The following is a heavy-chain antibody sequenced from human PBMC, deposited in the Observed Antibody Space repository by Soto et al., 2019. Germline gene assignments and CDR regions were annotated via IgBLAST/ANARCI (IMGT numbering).Heavy chain of an antibody. CDR2: ISYDGSNK. D-gene: IGHD6-13*01. V-gene: IGHV3-30*18. CDR3: AKESTSSSWIKGGGHTAYGMDV. CDR1: GFTFSSYG. J-gene: IGHJ6*02. Sequence: GGSLRLSCAASGFTFSSYGMHWVRQAPGKGLEWVAVISYDGSNKYYADSVKGRFTISRDNSKNTLYLQMNSLRAEDTAVYYCAKESTSSSWIKGGGHTAYGMDVWGQGTTVTVSS.